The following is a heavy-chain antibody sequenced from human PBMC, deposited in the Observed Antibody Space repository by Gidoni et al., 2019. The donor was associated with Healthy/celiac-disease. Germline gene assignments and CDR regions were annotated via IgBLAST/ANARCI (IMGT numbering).Heavy chain of an antibody. J-gene: IGHJ4*02. CDR3: AKHDYGGNPVL. V-gene: IGHV3-30*18. D-gene: IGHD4-17*01. Sequence: QVQLVESGGGVVQPGRSLRLSCAASGFTFSSYGMHWVRQAPGKGMEWMAVISYDGSNKYYADSVKGRFTISRDNSKNTLYLQMNSLRAEDTAVYYCAKHDYGGNPVLWGQGTLVTVSS. CDR1: GFTFSSYG. CDR2: ISYDGSNK.